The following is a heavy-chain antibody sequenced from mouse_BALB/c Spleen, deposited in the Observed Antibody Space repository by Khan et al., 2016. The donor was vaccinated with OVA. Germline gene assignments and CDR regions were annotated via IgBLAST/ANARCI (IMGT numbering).Heavy chain of an antibody. Sequence: QVQLQQPGAEVVRPGTSVKLSCKASGYTFTNYWINWVKQRPGQGLEWIGNIYPSDSYTNYNQNYKDKDTLTVDKSSNTAYMQLSSPTSDDSAVYYCAREVGTMAYWGHVTLVTVSA. CDR1: GYTFTNYW. CDR2: IYPSDSYT. CDR3: AREVGTMAY. D-gene: IGHD1-1*02. V-gene: IGHV1-69*02. J-gene: IGHJ3*01.